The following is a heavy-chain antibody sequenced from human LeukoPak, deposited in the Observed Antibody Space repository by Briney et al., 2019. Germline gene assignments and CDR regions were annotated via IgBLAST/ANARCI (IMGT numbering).Heavy chain of an antibody. V-gene: IGHV4-34*01. CDR2: INHSGST. Sequence: PSETLSLTCAVYGGSFSGYYWSWIRQPPGKGLEWIGEINHSGSTNYNPSLKSRVTISVDTSKNQFSLKLSSVTAADTAVYYCARHGSGSSYYYYYYKDVWGKGTTVTISS. CDR1: GGSFSGYY. J-gene: IGHJ6*03. CDR3: ARHGSGSSYYYYYYKDV. D-gene: IGHD3-10*01.